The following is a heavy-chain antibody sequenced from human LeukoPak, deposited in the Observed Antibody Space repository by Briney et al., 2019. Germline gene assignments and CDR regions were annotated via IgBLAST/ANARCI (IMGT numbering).Heavy chain of an antibody. CDR2: IIPIFGTA. D-gene: IGHD3-10*01. CDR3: ARVPCMVRGVIPACWRGRARTNGMDV. CDR1: GDTFSGHA. J-gene: IGHJ6*04. V-gene: IGHV1-69*13. Sequence: ASVKVSCKASGDTFSGHAISWVRQAPGQGLEWMGGIIPIFGTANYAQKFQGRVTITADESTSTAYMELSSLRSEDTAVYYCARVPCMVRGVIPACWRGRARTNGMDVWGKGTRVTVSS.